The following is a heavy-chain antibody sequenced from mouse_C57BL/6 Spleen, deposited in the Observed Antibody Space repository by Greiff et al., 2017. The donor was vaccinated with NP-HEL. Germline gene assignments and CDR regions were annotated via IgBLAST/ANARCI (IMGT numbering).Heavy chain of an antibody. CDR2: IYPRSGNT. CDR1: GYTFTSYG. V-gene: IGHV1-81*01. Sequence: QVQLKESGAELARPGASVKLSCKASGYTFTSYGISWVKQRTGQGLEWIGEIYPRSGNTYYNEKFKGKATLTADKSSSTAYMELRSLTSEDSAVYFCARNDGYYEGYWGQGTTLTVSS. J-gene: IGHJ2*01. CDR3: ARNDGYYEGY. D-gene: IGHD2-3*01.